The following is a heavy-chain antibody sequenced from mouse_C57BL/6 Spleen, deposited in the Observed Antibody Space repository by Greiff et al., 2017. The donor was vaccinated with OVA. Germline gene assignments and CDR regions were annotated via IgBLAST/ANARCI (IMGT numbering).Heavy chain of an antibody. CDR3: ARGGASVA. D-gene: IGHD1-1*02. CDR2: IDPSDSYT. J-gene: IGHJ3*01. CDR1: GYTFTSYW. V-gene: IGHV1-50*01. Sequence: QVQLKQSGAELVKPGASVKLSCKASGYTFTSYWMQWVKQRPGQGLEWIGEIDPSDSYTNYNQKFKGKATFTVDTSSSTAYMQLSSLTSEDSAVCYCARGGASVAWGKGTLVTVAA.